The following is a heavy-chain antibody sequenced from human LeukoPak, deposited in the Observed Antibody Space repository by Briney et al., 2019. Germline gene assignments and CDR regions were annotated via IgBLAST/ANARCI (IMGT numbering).Heavy chain of an antibody. CDR2: IYYSGST. J-gene: IGHJ4*02. V-gene: IGHV4-39*01. Sequence: SETLSLTCTVSGGSISSSSSYWGWIRQPPGKGLEWIGSIYYSGSTYYNPSLKSRVTISVDTSKNQFSLKLSSVTAADTAVYYCARFGASYDILTGYYPSYFDYWGQGTLVTVSS. D-gene: IGHD3-9*01. CDR1: GGSISSSSSY. CDR3: ARFGASYDILTGYYPSYFDY.